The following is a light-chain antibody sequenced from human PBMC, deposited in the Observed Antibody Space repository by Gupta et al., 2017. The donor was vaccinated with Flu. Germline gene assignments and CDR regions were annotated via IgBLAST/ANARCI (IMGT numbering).Light chain of an antibody. CDR3: QVWDSNSDHYV. CDR1: NVELKS. V-gene: IGLV3-21*02. CDR2: DDR. J-gene: IGLJ1*01. Sequence: SYMLTQLPSVFMAPGQTARFTCEGDNVELKSVHWFQQKPGQAPVLVVYDDRARPSGIPERFSGSKSGNTASLTISGVEAGDEADYYCQVWDSNSDHYVFGTGTKVTVL.